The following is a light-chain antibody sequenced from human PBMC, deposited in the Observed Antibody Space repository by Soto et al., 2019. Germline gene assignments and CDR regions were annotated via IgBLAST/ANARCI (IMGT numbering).Light chain of an antibody. CDR2: EVT. J-gene: IGLJ1*01. CDR3: ISYAGDNKYV. V-gene: IGLV2-8*01. CDR1: SSDVGGYSY. Sequence: QSALTQPPSASGSPGQSVTISCTGTSSDVGGYSYVSWYQQHPGKAPKLMIFEVTKRPSGVPDRFSGSKSANTASLTVSRLQAGDEADYYCISYAGDNKYVFGPGTKLTVL.